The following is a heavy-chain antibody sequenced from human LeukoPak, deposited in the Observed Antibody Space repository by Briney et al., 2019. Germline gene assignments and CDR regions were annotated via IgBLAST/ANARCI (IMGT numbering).Heavy chain of an antibody. CDR3: ARDTSTVTNREFDY. V-gene: IGHV3-21*01. J-gene: IGHJ4*02. CDR2: ISSDTSYI. CDR1: GFAFDDFG. D-gene: IGHD4-17*01. Sequence: GGSLRLSCAASGFAFDDFGMHWVRQAPGKGLEWVSLISSDTSYIHYADSVKGRFTISRDNAKNSVFLQMNSLRAEDTAVYYCARDTSTVTNREFDYWGQGTLVTVSS.